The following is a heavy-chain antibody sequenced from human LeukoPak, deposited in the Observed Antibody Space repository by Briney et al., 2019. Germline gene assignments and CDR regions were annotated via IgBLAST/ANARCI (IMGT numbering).Heavy chain of an antibody. D-gene: IGHD6-13*01. CDR1: GGSVSSYY. J-gene: IGHJ4*02. Sequence: SETLSLTCTVSGGSVSSYYWSWIRQPPGKGLEWIGYIYYSGSTNYNPSLKSRVTISVDTSKNQFSLKLSSVTAADTAVYYCARAKSSSWSTHFDYWGQGTLVTVSS. CDR2: IYYSGST. CDR3: ARAKSSSWSTHFDY. V-gene: IGHV4-59*02.